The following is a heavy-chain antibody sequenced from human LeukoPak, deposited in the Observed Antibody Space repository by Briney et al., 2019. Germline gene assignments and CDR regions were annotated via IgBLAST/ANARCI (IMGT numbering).Heavy chain of an antibody. CDR1: EFTFSNYP. CDR2: ISTSSSYI. J-gene: IGHJ4*02. Sequence: GGSLRLSCAASEFTFSNYPMHWVRQAPGKGLEWVSSISTSSSYIYYADSVKGRFTISRDNAKKSMFLQMNSLRGEDTAIYYCARVGGRSYSGAYLAIWGRGTLVAVSS. D-gene: IGHD2-15*01. CDR3: ARVGGRSYSGAYLAI. V-gene: IGHV3-21*01.